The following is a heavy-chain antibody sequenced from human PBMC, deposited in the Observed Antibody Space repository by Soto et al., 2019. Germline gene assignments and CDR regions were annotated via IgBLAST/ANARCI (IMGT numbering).Heavy chain of an antibody. V-gene: IGHV1-18*01. Sequence: ASVKVSCKASGYTFTSYGISWVRQAPGQGLEWMGWISAYNGNTNYAQKLQGRVTMTTDTSTSTAYMELRSLRSDDTAVYYCARGGYSNSGYDLNYYYYGLDVWGQGTTVTVSS. CDR2: ISAYNGNT. CDR1: GYTFTSYG. CDR3: ARGGYSNSGYDLNYYYYGLDV. D-gene: IGHD5-12*01. J-gene: IGHJ6*02.